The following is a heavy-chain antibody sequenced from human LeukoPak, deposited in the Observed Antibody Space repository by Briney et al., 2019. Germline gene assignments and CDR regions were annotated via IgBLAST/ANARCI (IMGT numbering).Heavy chain of an antibody. CDR1: GFTFSSYA. CDR2: ISGSGGST. V-gene: IGHV3-23*01. J-gene: IGHJ3*02. CDR3: AKDKGYCSGGSCLAAIPGDAFDI. D-gene: IGHD2-15*01. Sequence: PGGSLRLSCAASGFTFSSYAMSWVRQAPGKGLEWVSAISGSGGSTYYADSVKGRFTISRDNSKNTLYLQMNSLRAEDTAVYYCAKDKGYCSGGSCLAAIPGDAFDIWGQGTMVTVSS.